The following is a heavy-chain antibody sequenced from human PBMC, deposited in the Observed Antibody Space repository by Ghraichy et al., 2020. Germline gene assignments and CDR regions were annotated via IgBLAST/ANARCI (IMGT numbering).Heavy chain of an antibody. CDR3: ARDREDTATGGD. J-gene: IGHJ4*02. CDR2: ISSSSSYI. D-gene: IGHD5-18*01. Sequence: GGSLRLSCAASGFTFSSYSMNWVRQAPGKGLEWVSSISSSSSYIYYADSVKGRFTISRDNAKNSLYLQMNSLRAEDTAVYYCARDREDTATGGDWGQGTLVTVSS. V-gene: IGHV3-21*01. CDR1: GFTFSSYS.